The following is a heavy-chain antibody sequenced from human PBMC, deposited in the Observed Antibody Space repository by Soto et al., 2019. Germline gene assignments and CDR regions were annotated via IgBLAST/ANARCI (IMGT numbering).Heavy chain of an antibody. CDR1: GGTFSSYA. J-gene: IGHJ4*02. V-gene: IGHV1-69*13. CDR2: IIPIFGTA. D-gene: IGHD2-21*02. Sequence: GASVKVSCKASGGTFSSYAISWVRQAPGQGLEWMGGIIPIFGTANYAQKFQGRVTITADESTSTAYMELSSLRSEDTAVYYCASSGYCGGDCYPYYFDYWGQGTLVTVSS. CDR3: ASSGYCGGDCYPYYFDY.